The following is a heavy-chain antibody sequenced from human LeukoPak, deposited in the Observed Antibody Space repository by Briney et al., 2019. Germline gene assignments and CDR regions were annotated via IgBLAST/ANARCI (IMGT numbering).Heavy chain of an antibody. V-gene: IGHV1-69*05. D-gene: IGHD6-19*01. CDR1: GGTFSSYA. Sequence: SVKVSCKASGGTFSSYAISWVRQAPGQGLEWMGGIIPIFGTANYAQKFQGRVTITTDESTSTAYMELSSLRSEDTAVYYCARARAGAGSNYYYYDDMDVWGKGTTVTVSS. J-gene: IGHJ6*03. CDR3: ARARAGAGSNYYYYDDMDV. CDR2: IIPIFGTA.